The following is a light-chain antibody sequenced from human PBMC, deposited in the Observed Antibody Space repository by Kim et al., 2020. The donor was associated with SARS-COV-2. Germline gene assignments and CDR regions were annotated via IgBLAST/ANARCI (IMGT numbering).Light chain of an antibody. CDR2: EDN. J-gene: IGLJ2*01. V-gene: IGLV6-57*01. Sequence: GKTVTISCTLSSGSIASNYVQCYQQRPGSSPTTVIYEDNQRPSGIPDRFSGSIDSSSNSASLTISGLKTEDEADYYCQSYDSSIVVFGGGTQLTVL. CDR3: QSYDSSIVV. CDR1: SGSIASNY.